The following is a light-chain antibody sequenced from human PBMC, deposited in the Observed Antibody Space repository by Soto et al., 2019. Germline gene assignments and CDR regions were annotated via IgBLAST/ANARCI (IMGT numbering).Light chain of an antibody. CDR1: QTINTW. Sequence: DIQMTQSPSTLSASIGDRVTITCRASQTINTWLAWYQQKPGKAPNLLIYKASSLESGVPSRFSGSGSGTEFTLTISGLQPDDFATYYRQQYHTYSWTFGQGTKVDIK. CDR2: KAS. CDR3: QQYHTYSWT. J-gene: IGKJ1*01. V-gene: IGKV1-5*03.